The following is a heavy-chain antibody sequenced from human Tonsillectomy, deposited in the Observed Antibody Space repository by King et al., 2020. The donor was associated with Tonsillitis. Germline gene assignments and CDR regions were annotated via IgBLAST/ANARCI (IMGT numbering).Heavy chain of an antibody. Sequence: VQLVESGGGLVQPGGSLRLSCAASGFTFSNYAMSWVRQAPGKGLEWVSAISGSDGSTYYADSVKGRFTNSRDNSKNTLYLQMDSLRAEDTAVYYCAKTSYSSSFGMDVWGQGTTVTVSS. CDR1: GFTFSNYA. CDR3: AKTSYSSSFGMDV. J-gene: IGHJ6*02. D-gene: IGHD6-6*01. CDR2: ISGSDGST. V-gene: IGHV3-23*04.